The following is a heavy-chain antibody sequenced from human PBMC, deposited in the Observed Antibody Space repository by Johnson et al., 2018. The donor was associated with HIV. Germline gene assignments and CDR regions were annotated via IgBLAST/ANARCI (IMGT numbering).Heavy chain of an antibody. CDR1: GFTFSSYW. V-gene: IGHV3-7*03. J-gene: IGHJ3*02. Sequence: VQLLESGGGLVKPGGSLRLSCAASGFTFSSYWMSWVRQAPGKGLEWVANINQDGSEKYYVDSVKGRFTISRDNSKNTLYLQMTSLRAEDTAVYYCARGAWAGAFDIWGQGTMVTVST. CDR2: INQDGSEK. CDR3: ARGAWAGAFDI. D-gene: IGHD1-26*01.